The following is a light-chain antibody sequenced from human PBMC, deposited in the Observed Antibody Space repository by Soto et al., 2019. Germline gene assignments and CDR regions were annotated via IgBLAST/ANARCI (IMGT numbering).Light chain of an antibody. CDR1: QNVAGD. CDR3: QEYNGRSS. J-gene: IGKJ1*01. Sequence: RVTTQSPATLSVSPGERATLSCRASQNVAGDLARYQQKPGQAPRLLIYCTSTRATGIPARFSGSGSGTEFTLTISSLQSEDFAVYYCQEYNGRSSFGQGTKVEIK. CDR2: CTS. V-gene: IGKV3-15*01.